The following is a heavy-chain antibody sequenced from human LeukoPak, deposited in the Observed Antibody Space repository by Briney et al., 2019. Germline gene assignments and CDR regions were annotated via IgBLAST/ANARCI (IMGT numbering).Heavy chain of an antibody. J-gene: IGHJ4*02. CDR2: IYYSGSN. Sequence: KPSETLSLTCTVSGGSISTYYWSWIRQPPGKGLEWIGYIYYSGSNNYNPSLKSRVTISVDTSKNQCSLKLSSVTAADTAVYYCARTVRTRLFCSGGSCYHFDYWGQGTLVTVSS. CDR1: GGSISTYY. CDR3: ARTVRTRLFCSGGSCYHFDY. V-gene: IGHV4-59*01. D-gene: IGHD2-15*01.